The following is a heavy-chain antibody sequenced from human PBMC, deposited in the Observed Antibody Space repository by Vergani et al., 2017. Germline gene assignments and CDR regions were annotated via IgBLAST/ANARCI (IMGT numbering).Heavy chain of an antibody. CDR3: ARLGDFWSGYYTGSDAFDI. D-gene: IGHD3-3*01. V-gene: IGHV4-38-2*01. J-gene: IGHJ3*02. CDR1: GDSISSGYY. Sequence: QVQLQESGPGRVKPPGTLSLTCAVSGDSISSGYYWGWFRQPPGKGLEWIGSIYHSGSTDYNPSPKSPVTISVDTSKNQFYLKLSSVTAADTGVYYCARLGDFWSGYYTGSDAFDIWGQGTMVTVSS. CDR2: IYHSGST.